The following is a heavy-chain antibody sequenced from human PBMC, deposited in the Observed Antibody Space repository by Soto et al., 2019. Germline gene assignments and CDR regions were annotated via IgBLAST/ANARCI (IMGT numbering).Heavy chain of an antibody. D-gene: IGHD3-3*01. J-gene: IGHJ6*03. CDR1: GYTFTSYG. CDR3: ARDSYYDFWSGYYDYYMDV. Sequence: ASVKVSCKASGYTFTSYGISWVRQAPGQGLEWMGWISAYNGNTNYAQKLQGRVTMTTDTSTSTAYMELRSLRFDDTAVYYFARDSYYDFWSGYYDYYMDVWGKGTTVTVSS. CDR2: ISAYNGNT. V-gene: IGHV1-18*01.